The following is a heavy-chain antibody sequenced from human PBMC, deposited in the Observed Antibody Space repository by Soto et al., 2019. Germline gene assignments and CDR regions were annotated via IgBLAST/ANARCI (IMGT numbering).Heavy chain of an antibody. CDR1: GVSVSSVSYY. CDR2: IYYSGST. CDR3: ARSLKVLSGCFNP. J-gene: IGHJ5*01. Sequence: SETLSRTCTVSGVSVSSVSYYWNWIRQSPEKGLEWIGYIYYSGSTKYNPSLNSRVTMSVDTSKNQFSLKLISVTAADTAVYYCARSLKVLSGCFNPWGQGTLVTVSS. V-gene: IGHV4-61*01. D-gene: IGHD6-19*01.